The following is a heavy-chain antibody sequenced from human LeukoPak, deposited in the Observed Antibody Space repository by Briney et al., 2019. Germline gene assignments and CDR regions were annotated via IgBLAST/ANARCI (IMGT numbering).Heavy chain of an antibody. CDR3: AVRKGEAVAGTGINWFDP. V-gene: IGHV1-69*04. D-gene: IGHD6-19*01. CDR2: IIPIFGIA. Sequence: ASVKVSCKVSGGTFSSYAISWVRHAPGQGLEWMGRIIPIFGIANYAQKFQGRVTITADKSTSTAYMELSSLRSEDTAVYYCAVRKGEAVAGTGINWFDPWGQGTLVTVSS. J-gene: IGHJ5*02. CDR1: GGTFSSYA.